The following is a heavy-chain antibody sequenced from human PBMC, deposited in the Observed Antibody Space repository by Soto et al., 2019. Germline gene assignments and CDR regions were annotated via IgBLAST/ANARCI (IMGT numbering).Heavy chain of an antibody. V-gene: IGHV1-69*13. Sequence: ASVKVSCKASGGTFSSYAISWVRQAPGQGLEWMGGIIPIFGTANYAQKFQGRVTITADESTSTAYMELSSLRSEDTAVYYCARGGDGNNFGDYYYYGMDVWGQGTTVTVSS. J-gene: IGHJ6*02. D-gene: IGHD3-10*01. CDR2: IIPIFGTA. CDR3: ARGGDGNNFGDYYYYGMDV. CDR1: GGTFSSYA.